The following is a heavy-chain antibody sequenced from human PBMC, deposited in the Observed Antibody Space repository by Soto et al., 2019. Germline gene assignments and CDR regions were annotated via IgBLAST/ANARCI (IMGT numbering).Heavy chain of an antibody. CDR3: ARHFVAVVIKGWGY. CDR1: GGYIDRSDDY. Sequence: PSETLSLTSTVAGGYIDRSDDYWDWIRQPPGKGLEWIGTSYYNGNAYYNPSLRSRVTMSVDMSKNQFSLKLISVTAADTAVYYCARHFVAVVIKGWGYWGQGTLVTVSS. V-gene: IGHV4-39*01. CDR2: SYYNGNA. D-gene: IGHD3-22*01. J-gene: IGHJ4*02.